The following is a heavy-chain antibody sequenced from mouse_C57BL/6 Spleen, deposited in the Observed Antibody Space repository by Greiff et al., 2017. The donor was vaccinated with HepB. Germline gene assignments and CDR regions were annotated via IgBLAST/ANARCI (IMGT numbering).Heavy chain of an antibody. Sequence: QVQLQQPGAELVMPGASVKLSCKASGYTFTSYWMHWVKQRPGQGLEWIGEIDPSDSYTNYNQKFKGKSTLTVGKSSSTAYMQLSSLTSEDSAVYYCALLLGYFDYWGQGTTLTVSS. J-gene: IGHJ2*01. D-gene: IGHD1-1*01. V-gene: IGHV1-69*01. CDR2: IDPSDSYT. CDR3: ALLLGYFDY. CDR1: GYTFTSYW.